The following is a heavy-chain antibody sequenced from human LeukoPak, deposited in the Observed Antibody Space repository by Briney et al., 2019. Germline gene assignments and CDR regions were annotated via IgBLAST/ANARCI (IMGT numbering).Heavy chain of an antibody. CDR2: IYYSGST. D-gene: IGHD6-13*01. V-gene: IGHV4-59*01. CDR3: ARVYYSSSYDYWYFDL. J-gene: IGHJ2*01. CDR1: GGSISNYY. Sequence: SETLSLTCTVSGGSISNYYWSWTRQPPGKGLEWIGYIYYSGSTNYNPSLKSRVTISVDTSKNQFSLKLSSVTAADTAVYYCARVYYSSSYDYWYFDLWGRGTLVTVSS.